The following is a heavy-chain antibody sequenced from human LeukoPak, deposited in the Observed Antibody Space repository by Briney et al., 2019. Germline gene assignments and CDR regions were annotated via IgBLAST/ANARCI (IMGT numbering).Heavy chain of an antibody. D-gene: IGHD2-15*01. J-gene: IGHJ4*02. Sequence: GGSLRLSCAASGFTFGSYAMSWVRQDPGKGLEWVAYIKKTGSETYYVDSVKGRFTITRDNTRNSLFLQMYSLRAEDTAVYFCAREDGYCSGGNCYSYFDSWGQGTLVTVSA. V-gene: IGHV3-7*01. CDR1: GFTFGSYA. CDR2: IKKTGSET. CDR3: AREDGYCSGGNCYSYFDS.